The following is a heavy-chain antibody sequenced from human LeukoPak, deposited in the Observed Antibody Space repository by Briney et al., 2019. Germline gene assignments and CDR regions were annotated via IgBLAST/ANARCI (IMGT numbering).Heavy chain of an antibody. Sequence: PGGSLRLSCAASGFTFSNAWMTWVRQAPGKGLEWVSSISSSSSYRYYEESVKGRFSISRDNARNSLYLQMNSLRAEDTAVYYCAELGITMIGGVWGKGTTVTISS. V-gene: IGHV3-21*01. CDR2: ISSSSSYR. CDR3: AELGITMIGGV. J-gene: IGHJ6*04. D-gene: IGHD3-10*02. CDR1: GFTFSNAW.